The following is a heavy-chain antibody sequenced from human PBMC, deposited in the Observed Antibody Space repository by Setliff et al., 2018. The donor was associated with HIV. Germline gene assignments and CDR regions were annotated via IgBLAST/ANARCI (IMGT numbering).Heavy chain of an antibody. V-gene: IGHV1-2*06. D-gene: IGHD2-8*01. Sequence: ASVKVSCKASGYTFTDYYMHWVRQAPGQGLEWMGRINPNSGGTNHAQKFQGRVTMTRDTSSSTAYMELSRLRSDDTAVYYCATNVYCTNGVCLDAFDLWGQGTMVTVSS. CDR3: ATNVYCTNGVCLDAFDL. CDR2: INPNSGGT. CDR1: GYTFTDYY. J-gene: IGHJ3*01.